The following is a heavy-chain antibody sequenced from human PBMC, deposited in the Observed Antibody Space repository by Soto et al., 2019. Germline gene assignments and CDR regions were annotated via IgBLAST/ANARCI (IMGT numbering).Heavy chain of an antibody. J-gene: IGHJ6*02. D-gene: IGHD3-9*01. CDR1: GFTFSNAW. V-gene: IGHV3-15*01. CDR2: IKSKTDGGTT. Sequence: KSGGSLRLSCAASGFTFSNAWMSWVRQAPGKGLEWVGRIKSKTDGGTTDYAAPVKGRFTISRDDSKNTLYLQMNSLKTEDTAVYYCTTAYDILTHPGMDVWGQGTTVTVSS. CDR3: TTAYDILTHPGMDV.